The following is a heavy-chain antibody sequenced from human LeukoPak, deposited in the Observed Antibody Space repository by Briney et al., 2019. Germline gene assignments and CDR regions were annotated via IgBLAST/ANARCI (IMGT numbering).Heavy chain of an antibody. CDR1: GFTFRSYW. D-gene: IGHD1-26*01. Sequence: GGSLRLSCAASGFTFRSYWMHWVRQTPGKGLVWVSRINSDGSSTSYADSVRGRFTISRDNAKNTLDLQMNSLRAEDTAVYYCAREHRGAGATVDYWGQGALVTVSS. CDR3: AREHRGAGATVDY. J-gene: IGHJ4*02. V-gene: IGHV3-74*01. CDR2: INSDGSST.